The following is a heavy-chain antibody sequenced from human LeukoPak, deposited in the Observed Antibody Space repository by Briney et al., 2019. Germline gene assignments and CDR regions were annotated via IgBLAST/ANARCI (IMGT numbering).Heavy chain of an antibody. J-gene: IGHJ6*03. CDR3: AKDIERIAAAGTLRLYYYYYYMDV. D-gene: IGHD6-13*01. CDR2: ISGDGGST. Sequence: GGSLRLSCAASGFTFDDYAMHWVRQAPGKGLEWVSLISGDGGSTYYADSVKGRFTISRDNSKNSLYLQMNSLRTEDTALYYCAKDIERIAAAGTLRLYYYYYYMDVWGKGTTVTVSS. V-gene: IGHV3-43*02. CDR1: GFTFDDYA.